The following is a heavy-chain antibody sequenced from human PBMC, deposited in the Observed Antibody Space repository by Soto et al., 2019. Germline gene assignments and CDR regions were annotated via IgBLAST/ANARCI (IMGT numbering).Heavy chain of an antibody. D-gene: IGHD7-27*01. CDR3: AREEQTGANYYLDY. J-gene: IGHJ4*02. CDR2: ISPHSGGP. CDR1: GYTFTGYY. Sequence: ASVKVSCKASGYTFTGYYIHWVRQAPGQGLEWMGSISPHSGGPNYAQRFQGRVTMTRDTSMTTVYMEMRGLTSDDTAVYYCAREEQTGANYYLDYWGQGTLVTVSS. V-gene: IGHV1-2*02.